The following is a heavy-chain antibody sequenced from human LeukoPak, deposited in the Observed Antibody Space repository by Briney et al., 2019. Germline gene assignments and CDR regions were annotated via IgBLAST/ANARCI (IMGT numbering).Heavy chain of an antibody. Sequence: GGSLRLSCAASGFTFSSYAMHWVRQAPGKGLEWVAVISYDGSNKYYADSVKGRSTISRDNSKNTLYLQMNSLRAEDTAVYYCARGLRYFDWLGDAFDIWGQGTMVTVSP. CDR3: ARGLRYFDWLGDAFDI. D-gene: IGHD3-9*01. CDR2: ISYDGSNK. J-gene: IGHJ3*02. CDR1: GFTFSSYA. V-gene: IGHV3-30*04.